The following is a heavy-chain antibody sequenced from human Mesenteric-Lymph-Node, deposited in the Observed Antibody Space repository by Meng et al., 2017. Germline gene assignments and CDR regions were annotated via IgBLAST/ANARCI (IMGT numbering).Heavy chain of an antibody. CDR1: DYSISSGYY. D-gene: IGHD3-10*01. Sequence: SETLSLTCTVSDYSISSGYYWGWIRQPPGKGLEWIGSVFHSGSTSYNLSLKSRVTIAVDTTKNQLSLKLSSVTAADTAVYYCAAKTSYYSGNQEDFVDWGQGALVTVSS. J-gene: IGHJ4*02. CDR3: AAKTSYYSGNQEDFVD. V-gene: IGHV4-38-2*02. CDR2: VFHSGST.